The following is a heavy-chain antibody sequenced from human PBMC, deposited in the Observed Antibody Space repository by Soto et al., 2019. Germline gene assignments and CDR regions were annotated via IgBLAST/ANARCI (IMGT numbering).Heavy chain of an antibody. D-gene: IGHD6-19*01. CDR2: IFYSGFT. V-gene: IGHV4-39*01. CDR3: ATQQWRATNTPYYFHN. CDR1: GHSISSSNYY. Sequence: SETLSLTCTVSGHSISSSNYYWGWIRQPPGKGLEWIGSIFYSGFTYDNQSLKSRVTMSVDRSKNQFSLRLSSVTAADTGVYYWATQQWRATNTPYYFHNWGQGTQVTVSS. J-gene: IGHJ4*02.